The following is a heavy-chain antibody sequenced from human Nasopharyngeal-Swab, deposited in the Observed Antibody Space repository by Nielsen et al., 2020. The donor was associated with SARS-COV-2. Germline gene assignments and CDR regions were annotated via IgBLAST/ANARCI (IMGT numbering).Heavy chain of an antibody. CDR2: IYPGDSDT. Sequence: ERPAPGKGLEGMGIIYPGDSDTRYSPSFQGQVTISADKSISTAYLQWSSLKASDTAMYYCARPAGGGYFDYWGQGTLVTVSS. D-gene: IGHD3-16*01. V-gene: IGHV5-51*01. CDR3: ARPAGGGYFDY. J-gene: IGHJ4*02.